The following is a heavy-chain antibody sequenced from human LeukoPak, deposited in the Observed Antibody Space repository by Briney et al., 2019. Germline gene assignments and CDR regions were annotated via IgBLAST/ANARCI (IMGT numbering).Heavy chain of an antibody. CDR3: ARGTSSGRAFDY. D-gene: IGHD6-19*01. CDR1: GFAFSSYG. V-gene: IGHV3-30*03. CDR2: ISYDGSNK. Sequence: PGGSLRLSCAASGFAFSSYGMHWVRQAPGKGLEWVAVISYDGSNKYYADSVKGRFTISRDNSKNTLYLQMNSLRAEDTAVYYCARGTSSGRAFDYWGQGALVTVSS. J-gene: IGHJ4*02.